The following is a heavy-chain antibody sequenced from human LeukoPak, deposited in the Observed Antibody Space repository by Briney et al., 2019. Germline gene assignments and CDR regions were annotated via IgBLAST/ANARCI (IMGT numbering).Heavy chain of an antibody. Sequence: PGGSLRLSCAGSGFTFSDFHMSWIRQAPGKGLEWVSYISFFGSSMYYADSVKGRFTISRDNAKNSLYLQMNSLRAEDTAIYYCARGVRQWLTSRGNFDYWGQGTLVTVSS. V-gene: IGHV3-11*01. CDR2: ISFFGSSM. J-gene: IGHJ4*02. D-gene: IGHD6-19*01. CDR3: ARGVRQWLTSRGNFDY. CDR1: GFTFSDFH.